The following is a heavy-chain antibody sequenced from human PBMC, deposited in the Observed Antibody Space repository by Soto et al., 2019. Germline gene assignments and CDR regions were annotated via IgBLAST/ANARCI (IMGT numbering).Heavy chain of an antibody. J-gene: IGHJ6*02. D-gene: IGHD1-1*01. V-gene: IGHV1-69*12. CDR1: GGTFRTAA. Sequence: QVQLEQSGAEVKKPGSSVKVSCKASGGTFRTAAVSWVRQAPGQGLEWMGGIMPVFRTPDYAQKFHGRVTITADESTSTAYMELSGLRSDDTAVYYCARDNDRPQLGGNYYYILDVWGQWTTITVSS. CDR3: ARDNDRPQLGGNYYYILDV. CDR2: IMPVFRTP.